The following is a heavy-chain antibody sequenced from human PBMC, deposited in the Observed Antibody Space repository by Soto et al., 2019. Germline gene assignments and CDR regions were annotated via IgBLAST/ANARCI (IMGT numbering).Heavy chain of an antibody. J-gene: IGHJ4*02. Sequence: QVQLVQSGAEVKKPGSSVKVSCKASGGIFSTYAISWLRQAPGQGLEWMGGIIPIFGTPNYAQRFQGRVTIPADESTSTAYMELSRLRSDDTAVYYCARDRDDYGSGNYYNRIDFWGQGTLVTVSS. D-gene: IGHD3-10*01. V-gene: IGHV1-69*01. CDR1: GGIFSTYA. CDR2: IIPIFGTP. CDR3: ARDRDDYGSGNYYNRIDF.